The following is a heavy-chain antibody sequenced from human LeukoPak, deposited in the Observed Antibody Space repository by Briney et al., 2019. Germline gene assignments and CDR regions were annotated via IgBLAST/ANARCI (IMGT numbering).Heavy chain of an antibody. V-gene: IGHV4-59*01. CDR1: GDSISSYA. CDR2: ISRSRDT. CDR3: AKDRGGGRDAFDI. D-gene: IGHD3-10*01. Sequence: SETLSLTCSVSGDSISSYAWSWIRRPPGKGLEWIGDISRSRDTNYSPSLKSRLTISVDMSKNQFSLKLRSVTAADTAVYYCAKDRGGGRDAFDIWGQGTVVTVSS. J-gene: IGHJ3*02.